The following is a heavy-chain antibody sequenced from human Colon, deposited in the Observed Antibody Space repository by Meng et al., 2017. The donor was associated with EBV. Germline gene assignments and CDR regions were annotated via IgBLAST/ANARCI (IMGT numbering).Heavy chain of an antibody. Sequence: QVQLQESGPGLVEPSGTLSLTCAVSGGSISTSGWWSWVRQPPGKGLEWIGEIYRGGGTNYNPSFKSRVTISVDTSNNHFSLKLSYVTAADTAVYYCARVRVIPAAVGFDYWGQGTLVTVSS. J-gene: IGHJ4*02. CDR3: ARVRVIPAAVGFDY. CDR2: IYRGGGT. V-gene: IGHV4-4*02. D-gene: IGHD2-2*01. CDR1: GGSISTSGW.